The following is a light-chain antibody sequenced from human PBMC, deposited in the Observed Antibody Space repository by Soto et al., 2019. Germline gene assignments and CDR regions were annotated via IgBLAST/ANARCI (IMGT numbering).Light chain of an antibody. CDR3: QQYDNSIT. J-gene: IGKJ5*01. Sequence: EIVLTQSPDTLSLSPGESATLSCRASQSVSSTYLAWYQQKPGRAPRLLIYGASSRATGVPDRFIGSGSGTDFTLTISRLEPEDFAVFYCQQYDNSITFGQGTRLAIE. CDR1: QSVSSTY. CDR2: GAS. V-gene: IGKV3-20*01.